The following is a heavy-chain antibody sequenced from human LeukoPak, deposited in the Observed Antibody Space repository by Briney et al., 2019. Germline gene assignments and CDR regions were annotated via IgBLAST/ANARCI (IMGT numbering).Heavy chain of an antibody. CDR3: ARDRVDTDAFDI. D-gene: IGHD5-18*01. J-gene: IGHJ3*02. CDR2: IYYSGST. Sequence: SETLSLTCTVSGGSISSYYWSWIRQPPGKGLEWIGYIYYSGSTNYNPSLKSRVTISVDTSKNQFSLKLSSVTAADTAMYYCARDRVDTDAFDIWGQGTMVTVSS. CDR1: GGSISSYY. V-gene: IGHV4-59*01.